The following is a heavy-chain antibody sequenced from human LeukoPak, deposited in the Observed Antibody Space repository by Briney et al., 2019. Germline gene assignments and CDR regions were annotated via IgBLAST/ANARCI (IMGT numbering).Heavy chain of an antibody. CDR2: IYHSGST. J-gene: IGHJ5*02. CDR3: ARRFKGSWYRGNWFDP. V-gene: IGHV4-4*02. Sequence: PSGTLSLTCAVSGGSISSSNWWSWVRQPPGKGLEWIGEIYHSGSTYYNPSLKSRVTISVDTSKNQFSLKLSSVTAADTAVYYCARRFKGSWYRGNWFDPWGQGTLVTVSS. CDR1: GGSISSSNW. D-gene: IGHD6-13*01.